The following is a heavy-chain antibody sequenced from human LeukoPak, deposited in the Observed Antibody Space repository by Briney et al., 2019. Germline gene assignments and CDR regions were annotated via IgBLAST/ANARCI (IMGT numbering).Heavy chain of an antibody. CDR2: IYYSGST. CDR1: GGSISSYY. J-gene: IGHJ6*03. Sequence: TSETLSLTCTVSGGSISSYYWSWIRQPPGKGLEWIGYIYYSGSTNYNPFLKSRVTISVDTSKNQFSLKLSSVTAADTAVYYCARLAIFGVVGDYYYYMDVWGKGTTVTVSS. CDR3: ARLAIFGVVGDYYYYMDV. V-gene: IGHV4-59*01. D-gene: IGHD3-3*01.